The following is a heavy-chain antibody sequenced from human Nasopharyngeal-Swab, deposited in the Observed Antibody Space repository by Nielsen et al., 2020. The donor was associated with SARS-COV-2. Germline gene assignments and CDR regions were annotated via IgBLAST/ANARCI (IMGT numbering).Heavy chain of an antibody. Sequence: SVKVSCKASGGTFSSYAISWVRQDLGQGFEWMGGIIPIFGTAKYAQKFQGKVTITADECTSTSYMELSSLRSEDTAVYYCARNSDRFSPVIAATNYYYGIDFWCQGTTVTVSS. V-gene: IGHV1-69*13. J-gene: IGHJ6*02. CDR2: IIPIFGTA. D-gene: IGHD2-15*01. CDR1: GGTFSSYA. CDR3: ARNSDRFSPVIAATNYYYGIDF.